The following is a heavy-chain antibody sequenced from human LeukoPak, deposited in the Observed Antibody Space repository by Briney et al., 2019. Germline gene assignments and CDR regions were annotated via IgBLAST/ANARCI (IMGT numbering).Heavy chain of an antibody. Sequence: ASVKVSCKASGYTLTDYYMHWVRQAPGQGLEWMGRINPNSGGTNYAQKFQGRVTMTRDTSISTVYMELSRLRSDDTAVYYCAREGRDYDSLERMDVWGQGTTVTVSS. J-gene: IGHJ6*02. CDR3: AREGRDYDSLERMDV. CDR1: GYTLTDYY. V-gene: IGHV1-2*06. D-gene: IGHD1-1*01. CDR2: INPNSGGT.